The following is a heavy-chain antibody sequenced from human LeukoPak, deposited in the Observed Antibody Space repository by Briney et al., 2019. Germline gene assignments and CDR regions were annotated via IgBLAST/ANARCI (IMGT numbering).Heavy chain of an antibody. V-gene: IGHV4-30-4*01. Sequence: PSQTLSLTCTVSGGSINSGEFYWTWLRQSPGKGLEWIGCFTYSGSTYYNPSLRSRPTISVDTSKNEFSLKLRSMTAADTAVYYCARDNDGLDVWGKGTTVTISS. J-gene: IGHJ6*04. CDR1: GGSINSGEFY. CDR3: ARDNDGLDV. CDR2: FTYSGST.